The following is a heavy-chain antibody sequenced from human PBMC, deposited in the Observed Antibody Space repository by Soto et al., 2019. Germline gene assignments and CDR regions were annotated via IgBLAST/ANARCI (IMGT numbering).Heavy chain of an antibody. CDR1: GHTLTEFS. CDR3: ARDRSFALLEWSPSDSYGMDV. D-gene: IGHD3-3*01. V-gene: IGHV1-18*01. CDR2: ISTSNGYT. J-gene: IGHJ6*02. Sequence: ASVKVSCKISGHTLTEFSIHWVRQAPGQGLEWMGWISTSNGYTNYAQKFQGRVSMTTDTSTNTAYMEVRSLRSDDTAFYFCARDRSFALLEWSPSDSYGMDVWGQGTSVTVSS.